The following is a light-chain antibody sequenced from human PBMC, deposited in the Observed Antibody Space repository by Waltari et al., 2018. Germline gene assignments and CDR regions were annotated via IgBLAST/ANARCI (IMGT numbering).Light chain of an antibody. V-gene: IGKV2D-29*01. CDR3: MQTLQTPFT. J-gene: IGKJ3*01. CDR2: RVS. CDR1: QSLLHTDGRTY. Sequence: DIVMSQTPSSMPVTPGEPASMSSRSSQSLLHTDGRTYLYWYLQKPVHPPRLLIYRVSNRFSGVPDRFSGSGSGTDFTLKISRVEAEDVGVYYCMQTLQTPFTFGPGTKLDIK.